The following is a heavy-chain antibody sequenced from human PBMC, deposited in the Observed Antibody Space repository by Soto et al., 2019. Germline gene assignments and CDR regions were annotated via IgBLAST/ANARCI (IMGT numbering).Heavy chain of an antibody. Sequence: PSETLSLTCAVSGYSISSGYYWGWIRQPPGKGLEWLGTTYYGASYYYNPSLRSRITILLDASTNQLSLKLSSVTAADTAVFFCVRFAGSASWYETDSWGQGILVTVSS. CDR2: TYYGASY. CDR1: GYSISSGYY. V-gene: IGHV4-38-2*01. CDR3: VRFAGSASWYETDS. D-gene: IGHD6-13*01. J-gene: IGHJ4*02.